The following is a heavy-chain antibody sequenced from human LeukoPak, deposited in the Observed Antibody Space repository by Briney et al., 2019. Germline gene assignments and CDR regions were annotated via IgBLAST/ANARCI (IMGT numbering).Heavy chain of an antibody. D-gene: IGHD1-26*01. CDR1: GFAVSTNY. V-gene: IGHV3-66*02. CDR2: IYSDGST. CDR3: ARDQRSESYYPWGWFDP. J-gene: IGHJ5*02. Sequence: HPGGSLRLSCAASGFAVSTNYLSWVRQAPGKGLEWVSVIYSDGSTYYTDSVKGRFTTSRDNSKNTLYLQMNSLRPEDTAVYYCARDQRSESYYPWGWFDPWGQGTLVTVSS.